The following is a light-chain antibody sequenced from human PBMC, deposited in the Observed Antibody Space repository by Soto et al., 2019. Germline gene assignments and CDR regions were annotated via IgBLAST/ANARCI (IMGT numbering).Light chain of an antibody. Sequence: QSALTQPASVSGSPGQSITVSCTGTSSDVGGHNYVSWFQQHPGQAPKLLIYEVVQRPSGVPDRFSGSKSGNTASLTVSGLQAADEADYFCKSYAGSNTYVFGSGTKLTVL. CDR1: SSDVGGHNY. CDR3: KSYAGSNTYV. J-gene: IGLJ1*01. CDR2: EVV. V-gene: IGLV2-8*01.